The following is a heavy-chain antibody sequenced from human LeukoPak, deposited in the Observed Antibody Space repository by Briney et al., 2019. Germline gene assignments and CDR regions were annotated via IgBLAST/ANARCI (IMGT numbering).Heavy chain of an antibody. V-gene: IGHV1-46*01. CDR3: ARGDTVTTFCYY. CDR1: GSTFTSCY. D-gene: IGHD4-17*01. Sequence: GASVKVSCKAAGSTFTSCYMHWVRQAPGPGLEWMGIINPSGGSTSYAQKFQGRVTMTRDMSTSTVYMELSSLRSEDTAVYYCARGDTVTTFCYYWGQGTLVTVSS. J-gene: IGHJ4*02. CDR2: INPSGGST.